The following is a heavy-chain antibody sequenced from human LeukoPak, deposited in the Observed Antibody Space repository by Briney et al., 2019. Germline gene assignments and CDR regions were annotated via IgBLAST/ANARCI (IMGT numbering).Heavy chain of an antibody. D-gene: IGHD1-26*01. CDR1: GYRFTGHY. CDR3: VRVWWVLIYDAFDI. CDR2: ISPNSGGT. J-gene: IGHJ3*02. V-gene: IGHV1-2*02. Sequence: ASVKASCMASGYRFTGHYMHWVRQAPGQGLEWMGWISPNSGGTNYAQKFQGRVTMTRDTSISTVYMELSRLRSDDTAVYCCVRVWWVLIYDAFDIWGQGTKVTVS.